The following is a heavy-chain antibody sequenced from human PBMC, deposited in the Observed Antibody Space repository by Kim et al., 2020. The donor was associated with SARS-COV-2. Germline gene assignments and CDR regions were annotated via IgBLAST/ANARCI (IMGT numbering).Heavy chain of an antibody. D-gene: IGHD3-22*01. Sequence: ADSGKGRFPISRDNSKNTLYLQMNSLGAEDTAVYYCARVGYYDSSGYSDYWGQGTLVTVSS. J-gene: IGHJ4*02. V-gene: IGHV3-33*01. CDR3: ARVGYYDSSGYSDY.